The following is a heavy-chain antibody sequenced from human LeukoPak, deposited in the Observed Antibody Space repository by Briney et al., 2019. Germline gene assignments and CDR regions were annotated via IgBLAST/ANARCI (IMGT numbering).Heavy chain of an antibody. Sequence: GGSLRLSCAASGFTFSSYGMHWVRQAPGKGLEWVAVIWYDGSNKYYADSVKGRFTISRDNSKNTLYLQMNSLRAEDTAVYYCAREGDGYNYGMDVWGQGTTVTVSS. D-gene: IGHD5-24*01. V-gene: IGHV3-30*19. J-gene: IGHJ6*02. CDR2: IWYDGSNK. CDR3: AREGDGYNYGMDV. CDR1: GFTFSSYG.